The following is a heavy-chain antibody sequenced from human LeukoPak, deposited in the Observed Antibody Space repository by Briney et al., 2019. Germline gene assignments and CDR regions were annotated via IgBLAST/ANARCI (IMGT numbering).Heavy chain of an antibody. V-gene: IGHV4-30-2*02. D-gene: IGHD3-3*01. J-gene: IGHJ4*02. Sequence: SQTLSLTCTVSGGSISSGGYYWSWIRQPPGKGLEWIGYIYHSGSTYYNPSLKSRVTISVDTSKNQFSLKLTSVTAADTAVYYCARKEWVPYYFDYWGQGTQVTVSS. CDR3: ARKEWVPYYFDY. CDR2: IYHSGST. CDR1: GGSISSGGYY.